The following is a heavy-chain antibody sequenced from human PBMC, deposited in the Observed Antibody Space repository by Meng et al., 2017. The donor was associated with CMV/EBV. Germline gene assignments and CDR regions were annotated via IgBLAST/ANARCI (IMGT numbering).Heavy chain of an antibody. Sequence: GGSLRLSCAASGFTFSSYAMHWVRQAPGKGLEWVAVISYDGSNKYYADSVKGRFTISRDNSKNTLYLQMNSLRAEDTAVYYCARDWVQLERLGAFDTWGQGTMVTVSS. CDR3: ARDWVQLERLGAFDT. J-gene: IGHJ3*02. V-gene: IGHV3-30-3*01. CDR1: GFTFSSYA. D-gene: IGHD1-1*01. CDR2: ISYDGSNK.